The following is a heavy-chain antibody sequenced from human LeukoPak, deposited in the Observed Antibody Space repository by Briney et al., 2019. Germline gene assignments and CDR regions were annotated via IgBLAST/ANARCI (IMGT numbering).Heavy chain of an antibody. D-gene: IGHD3-3*01. CDR1: GFTFSSNG. Sequence: GSLRLSCAASGFTFSSNGMHWVRQPPGKGLEWIGEVHLDGRTNYNPSLESRLTMSVDVSENQVSLKLTSVTAADTAVYYCAREGGFYRPLDYSGQGTLVTVSS. CDR3: AREGGFYRPLDY. V-gene: IGHV4-4*02. J-gene: IGHJ4*02. CDR2: VHLDGRT.